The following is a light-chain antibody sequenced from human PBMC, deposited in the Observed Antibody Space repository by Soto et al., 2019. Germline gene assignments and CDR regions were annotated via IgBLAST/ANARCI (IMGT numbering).Light chain of an antibody. Sequence: QPVLTQSPSASASLGASVKLTCTLSRGHSSSPIAWHQQQPEKGPRYLMRVNSDGSHYKGDGIPDRFSGSSSGAERYLTISTLQSEDEADYYCQTWGTGIVVFGGGTKVTVL. CDR3: QTWGTGIVV. J-gene: IGLJ2*01. CDR1: RGHSSSP. V-gene: IGLV4-69*01. CDR2: VNSDGSH.